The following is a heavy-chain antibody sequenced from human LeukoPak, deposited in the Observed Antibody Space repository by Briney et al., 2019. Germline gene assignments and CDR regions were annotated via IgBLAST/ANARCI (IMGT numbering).Heavy chain of an antibody. CDR1: GGSISSSSYY. D-gene: IGHD6-19*01. CDR2: IYYSGST. Sequence: PSETLSLTCTVSGGSISSSSYYWGWIRQPPGKGLEWIGSIYYSGSTYYNPSLKSRVTTSVDTSKNQFSLKLSSVTAADTAVYYCASSPGVAGTIWGQGTLVTVSS. J-gene: IGHJ4*02. V-gene: IGHV4-39*01. CDR3: ASSPGVAGTI.